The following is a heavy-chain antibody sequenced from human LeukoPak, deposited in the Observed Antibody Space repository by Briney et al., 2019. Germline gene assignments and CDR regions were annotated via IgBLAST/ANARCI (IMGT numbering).Heavy chain of an antibody. CDR2: IIPIFGTA. CDR3: ARTMVRIDWFDP. CDR1: GGTFSSYA. V-gene: IGHV1-69*05. J-gene: IGHJ5*02. Sequence: SVKVSCKASGGTFSSYAISWVRQAPGQGLEWMGGIIPIFGTANYAQKFQGRVTITTDESTSTAYMELSSLRSEDTAVYYCARTMVRIDWFDPWGQGTLVTVSS. D-gene: IGHD3-10*01.